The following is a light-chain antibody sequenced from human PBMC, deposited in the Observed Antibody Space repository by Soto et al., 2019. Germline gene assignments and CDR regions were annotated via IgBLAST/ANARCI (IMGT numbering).Light chain of an antibody. CDR3: QKYSSVPV. J-gene: IGKJ3*01. Sequence: DIPMTQSPSSLSATVGDRVTITCRASQGINNYVAWYQQKPGKPPKLLIYAASTLQSGVPSRFSGSGSGTDFTLTINSLQPEDVATYSCQKYSSVPVFGPGTKVDIK. CDR1: QGINNY. V-gene: IGKV1-27*01. CDR2: AAS.